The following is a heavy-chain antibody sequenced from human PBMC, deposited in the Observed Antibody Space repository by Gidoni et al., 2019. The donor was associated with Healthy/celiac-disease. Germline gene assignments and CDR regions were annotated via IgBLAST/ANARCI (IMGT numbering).Heavy chain of an antibody. CDR1: GFTFDHYA. CDR2: ISWNSGSI. J-gene: IGHJ4*02. V-gene: IGHV3-9*01. D-gene: IGHD6-19*01. CDR3: AKTTSSGWIKPPYYFDY. Sequence: EVQLVESGGGLVQPGRSLRLSCAASGFTFDHYAMHWVRQAPGKGLEWVSGISWNSGSIGYADSVKGRFTISRDNAKNSLYLQMNSLRAEDTALYYCAKTTSSGWIKPPYYFDYWGQGTLVTVSS.